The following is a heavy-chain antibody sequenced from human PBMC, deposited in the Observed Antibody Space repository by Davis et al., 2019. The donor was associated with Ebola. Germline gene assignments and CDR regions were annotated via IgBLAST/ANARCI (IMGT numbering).Heavy chain of an antibody. J-gene: IGHJ2*01. Sequence: ASVKVSCKASGYTFIGYYIHWVRQAPGQGLEWMGRINPNSGGTNYAQKFRGRVTMTRDTSISTAYMELTRLRSDDTAVYYCATPLSVGFYDWYFDLWGQGTLVTVSS. V-gene: IGHV1-2*02. CDR3: ATPLSVGFYDWYFDL. CDR1: GYTFIGYY. CDR2: INPNSGGT. D-gene: IGHD2/OR15-2a*01.